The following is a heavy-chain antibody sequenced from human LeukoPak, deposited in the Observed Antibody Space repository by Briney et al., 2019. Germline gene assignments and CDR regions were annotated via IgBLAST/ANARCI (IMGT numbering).Heavy chain of an antibody. CDR1: GFTLSSYS. D-gene: IGHD6-19*01. CDR3: AKEADDYGDY. J-gene: IGHJ4*02. V-gene: IGHV3-21*04. Sequence: SGGSLRLSCAASGFTLSSYSMNWVRQAPGKGLEWVSSISSSSSYIYYADSVKGRFTISRDNSKNTLYLQMNSLRAEDTAVYYCAKEADDYGDYWGQGTLVTVSS. CDR2: ISSSSSYI.